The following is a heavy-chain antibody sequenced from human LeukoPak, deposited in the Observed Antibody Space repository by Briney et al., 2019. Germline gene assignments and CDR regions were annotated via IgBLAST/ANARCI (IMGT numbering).Heavy chain of an antibody. Sequence: PSETLSLTCSVSGGSISSSSYYWGWIRQPPGKGLEWIGSIYYSGSTYYNPALKSRVTISVDTSKNQFSLKLSSVTAADTALYYCATSRQLLDNWFDPWGQGTLVTVSS. D-gene: IGHD2-2*01. CDR3: ATSRQLLDNWFDP. V-gene: IGHV4-39*01. CDR1: GGSISSSSYY. CDR2: IYYSGST. J-gene: IGHJ5*02.